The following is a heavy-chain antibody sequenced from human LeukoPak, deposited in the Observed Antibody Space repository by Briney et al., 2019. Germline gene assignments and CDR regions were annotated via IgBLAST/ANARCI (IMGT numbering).Heavy chain of an antibody. J-gene: IGHJ6*03. D-gene: IGHD3-10*01. CDR1: GFTLSTYS. CDR2: IGYNGGDT. CDR3: ARVSYYYGSGSSPGYYYYMDV. Sequence: GGSLRLSCAASGFTLSTYSMHWVRQAPGKGLEFVSAIGYNGGDTYYANSVKGRFTISRDISKNTLYLQMGSLRAEDMAVYYCARVSYYYGSGSSPGYYYYMDVWGKGTTVTVSS. V-gene: IGHV3-64*01.